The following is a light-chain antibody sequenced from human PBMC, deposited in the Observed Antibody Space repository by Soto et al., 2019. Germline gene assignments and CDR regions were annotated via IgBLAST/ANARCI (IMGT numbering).Light chain of an antibody. J-gene: IGKJ5*01. CDR3: QQYGSSPRT. Sequence: EVVLTQSAGTLSLAPGERATLSCRARQSVSSSFLAWYQQKVGQAPRLLIYGASSRATGIPDRFSGSGSGTDFTLTISRLEPEDFAVYYCQQYGSSPRTFGQGTRLEIK. V-gene: IGKV3-20*01. CDR1: QSVSSSF. CDR2: GAS.